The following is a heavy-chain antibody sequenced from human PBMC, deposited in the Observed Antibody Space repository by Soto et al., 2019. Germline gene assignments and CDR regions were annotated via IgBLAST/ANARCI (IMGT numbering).Heavy chain of an antibody. J-gene: IGHJ4*02. CDR1: GVSISSYC. Sequence: SETLSLTCTVAGVSISSYCWSWIRQPPGKGLEWIGYIDYSGSTNYNPSLKSRVTISVDTSKNQFSLKLSSVTAADTAVYYCARPVGYCSGGSCSYYFDYWGQGTLVTVSS. CDR2: IDYSGST. D-gene: IGHD2-15*01. CDR3: ARPVGYCSGGSCSYYFDY. V-gene: IGHV4-59*08.